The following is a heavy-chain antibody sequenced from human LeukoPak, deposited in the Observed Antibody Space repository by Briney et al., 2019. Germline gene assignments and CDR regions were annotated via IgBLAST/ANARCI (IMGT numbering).Heavy chain of an antibody. CDR1: IDSTSGNY. D-gene: IGHD2-8*02. Sequence: SETLSLTCAVCIDSTSGNYWSWVRQSPGKGLEWIGEVHRSGRTNYMPSLKSRVTISIDKSKDQISLDLTSVTAADTAVYYCATEILGAPTPGAYWGQGTLVTVSS. CDR3: ATEILGAPTPGAY. J-gene: IGHJ4*02. CDR2: VHRSGRT. V-gene: IGHV4-4*02.